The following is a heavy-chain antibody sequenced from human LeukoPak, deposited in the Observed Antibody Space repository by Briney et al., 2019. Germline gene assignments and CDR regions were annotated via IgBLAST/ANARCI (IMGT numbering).Heavy chain of an antibody. J-gene: IGHJ4*02. V-gene: IGHV1-69*05. D-gene: IGHD7-27*01. CDR1: GGTFSSYA. CDR2: IIPIFGTA. CDR3: ECCPLGQPTYYCDY. Sequence: GASVKVSCKASGGTFSSYAIIWVRQAPGQGLEWMGGIIPIFGTANYAQKFQGRVTITTDESTSTAYMELSSLRSEGTAVYSCECCPLGQPTYYCDYWGQETLVTVSS.